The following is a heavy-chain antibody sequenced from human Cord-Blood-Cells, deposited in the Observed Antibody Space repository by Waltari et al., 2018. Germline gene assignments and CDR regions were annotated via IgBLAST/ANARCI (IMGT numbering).Heavy chain of an antibody. J-gene: IGHJ4*02. CDR3: ARGYCSSTSCYTRRGNYFDY. Sequence: QVQLQQWGAGLLKPSETLSLTCAVYGGSFSGYYWSWLRQPPGQGLEWIGESNHSGSTNYNPSLKSRVTISVDTSKNQFSLKLSSVTAADTAVYYCARGYCSSTSCYTRRGNYFDYWGQGTLVTVSS. D-gene: IGHD2-2*02. CDR2: SNHSGST. V-gene: IGHV4-34*01. CDR1: GGSFSGYY.